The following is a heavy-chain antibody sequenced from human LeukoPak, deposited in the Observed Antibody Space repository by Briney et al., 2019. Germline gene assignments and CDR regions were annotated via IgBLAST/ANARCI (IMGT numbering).Heavy chain of an antibody. CDR2: INHSGST. J-gene: IGHJ4*02. CDR3: AKVAVGVTKSFDY. CDR1: GGSFSGYY. V-gene: IGHV4-34*01. Sequence: SETLSLTCAVYGGSFSGYYWSWIRQPPGKGLEWIGEINHSGSTNYNPSLKSRVTISVDTSKNQFSLKLRSVTAADTAVYYCAKVAVGVTKSFDYWGQGTLVTVSS. D-gene: IGHD1-26*01.